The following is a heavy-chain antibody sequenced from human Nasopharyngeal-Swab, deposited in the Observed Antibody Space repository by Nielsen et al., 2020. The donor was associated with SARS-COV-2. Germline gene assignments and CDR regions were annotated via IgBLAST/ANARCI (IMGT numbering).Heavy chain of an antibody. D-gene: IGHD6-19*01. V-gene: IGHV3-72*01. J-gene: IGHJ6*02. Sequence: LSLTCSVSGGSISSYYWSWIRQRPGKGLEWVGRSRNKANGYTTEYAASVRGRFTISRDDSKDSLYLQMNSLKTEDTAVYYCARDLSSVWTSGLGVWGQGTTVTVSS. CDR1: GGSISSYY. CDR2: SRNKANGYTT. CDR3: ARDLSSVWTSGLGV.